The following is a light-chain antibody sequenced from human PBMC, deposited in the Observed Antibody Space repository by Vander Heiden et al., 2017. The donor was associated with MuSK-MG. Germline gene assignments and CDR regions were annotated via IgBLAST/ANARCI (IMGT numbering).Light chain of an antibody. V-gene: IGKV2-28*01. CDR1: QSLLHSNGYNY. J-gene: IGKJ4*01. CDR3: MQALQTPLT. Sequence: DIVMTQSPLSLPVTPGEPASISCRSSQSLLHSNGYNYLDWYLQKPGQSPQLLINLGSNRASGVPDRFSGSGSGTDFTLKISRVEAEDVGVYYCMQALQTPLTFGEGPRWRSN. CDR2: LGS.